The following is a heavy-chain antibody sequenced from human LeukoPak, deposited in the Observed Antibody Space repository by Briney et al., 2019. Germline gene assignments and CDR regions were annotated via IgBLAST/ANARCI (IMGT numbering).Heavy chain of an antibody. CDR2: ISGSGDST. Sequence: GGSLRLSCAASGFTVSNNFMSWVRQAPGKGLEWVSVISGSGDSTYYADSVKGRFTISRDNSKNTLYLQMDSLRAEDTAVYYCARGDRNSGWSVWGQGTLVTVSS. D-gene: IGHD5-12*01. J-gene: IGHJ4*02. CDR3: ARGDRNSGWSV. CDR1: GFTVSNNF. V-gene: IGHV3-23*01.